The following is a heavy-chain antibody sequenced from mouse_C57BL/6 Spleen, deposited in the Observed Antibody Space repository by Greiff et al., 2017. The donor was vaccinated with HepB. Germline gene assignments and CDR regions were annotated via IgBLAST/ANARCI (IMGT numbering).Heavy chain of an antibody. Sequence: EVMLVESVAELVRPGASVKLSCTASGFNIKNTYMHWVKQRPEQGLEWIGRIDPANGNTKYAPKFQGKATITADTSSNTAYLQLSSLTSEDTAIYYCARREGGDYYGSSYAMDYWGQGTSVTVSS. D-gene: IGHD1-1*01. CDR3: ARREGGDYYGSSYAMDY. CDR2: IDPANGNT. V-gene: IGHV14-3*01. J-gene: IGHJ4*01. CDR1: GFNIKNTY.